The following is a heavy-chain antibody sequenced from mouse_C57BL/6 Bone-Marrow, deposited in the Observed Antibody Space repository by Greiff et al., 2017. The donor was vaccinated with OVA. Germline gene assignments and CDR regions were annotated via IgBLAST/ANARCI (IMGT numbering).Heavy chain of an antibody. CDR3: GSSGFFYAMDY. J-gene: IGHJ4*01. V-gene: IGHV1-82*01. Sequence: QVQLKQSGPELVKPGASVKISCKASGYAFSSSWMNWVKQRPGKGLEWIGRIYPGDGDTNYNGKFKGKATLTADKSSSTAYMQLSSLTSEDSAVYFCGSSGFFYAMDYWGQGTSVTVSS. D-gene: IGHD3-2*02. CDR1: GYAFSSSW. CDR2: IYPGDGDT.